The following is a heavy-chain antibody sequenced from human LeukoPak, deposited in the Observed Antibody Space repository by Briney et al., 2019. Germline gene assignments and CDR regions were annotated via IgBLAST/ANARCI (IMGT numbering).Heavy chain of an antibody. Sequence: PGGSLRLSCAASGFTFSSYGMHWVRQAPGKGLEWVAVIWYDGSNKYYADSVKGRFTISRDNSKNTLYLQMNSLRAEDTAVYYCARELGYCSSTSCDYYGMDVWGQGTTVTVSS. CDR3: ARELGYCSSTSCDYYGMDV. CDR2: IWYDGSNK. V-gene: IGHV3-33*01. D-gene: IGHD2-2*01. J-gene: IGHJ6*02. CDR1: GFTFSSYG.